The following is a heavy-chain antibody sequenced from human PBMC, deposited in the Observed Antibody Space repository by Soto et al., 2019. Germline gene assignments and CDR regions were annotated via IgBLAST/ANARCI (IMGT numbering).Heavy chain of an antibody. D-gene: IGHD2-2*01. J-gene: IGHJ5*02. V-gene: IGHV1-3*01. CDR2: INAGNGNT. Sequence: QVPLVQSGAEVKKPGASVKVSCKASGYTFTSYAMHWVRQAPGQRLEWMGWINAGNGNTKYSQKFQGRVTITRDTSASTAYMELSSLRSEDTAVYYCARDGIVVVPAAVNWFDPWGQGTLVTVSS. CDR1: GYTFTSYA. CDR3: ARDGIVVVPAAVNWFDP.